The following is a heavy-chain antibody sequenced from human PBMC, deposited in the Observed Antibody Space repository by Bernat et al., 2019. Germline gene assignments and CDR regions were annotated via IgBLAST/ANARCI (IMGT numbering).Heavy chain of an antibody. D-gene: IGHD2-2*01. V-gene: IGHV3-21*01. J-gene: IGHJ6*03. CDR3: AKSGYCSRDSCYPEDYHYYYMDV. CDR2: ISSSSSYI. Sequence: EVQLVESGGGLVKPGGSLRLSCAASGFTFSSYSMNWVRQAPGKGLEWVSSISSSSSYIYYGESVRGRFTISRDNAKNSLYLQMSSLRSEDTAVYYCAKSGYCSRDSCYPEDYHYYYMDVWGRGTTVTVSS. CDR1: GFTFSSYS.